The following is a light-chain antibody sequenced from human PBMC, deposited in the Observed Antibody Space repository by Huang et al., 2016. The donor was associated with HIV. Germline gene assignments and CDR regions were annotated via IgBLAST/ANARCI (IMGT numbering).Light chain of an antibody. J-gene: IGKJ2*01. CDR1: QSISSY. CDR2: AAS. CDR3: QQTYITPYT. Sequence: DIQMTQSPFFLSASVGDGVTFTCRASQSISSYLKWYQQKPGKAPELLIYAASNLQSGAPSRFSGSGSGTDFTLTIVSLQPADFATYYCQQTYITPYTFGQGTKLEIK. V-gene: IGKV1-39*01.